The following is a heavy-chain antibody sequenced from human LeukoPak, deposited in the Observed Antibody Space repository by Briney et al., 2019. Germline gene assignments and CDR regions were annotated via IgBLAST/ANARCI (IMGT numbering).Heavy chain of an antibody. D-gene: IGHD6-13*01. CDR1: GGSFSGYY. CDR3: ARAPGYSSWY. Sequence: SETLSLTCAVYGGSFSGYYWSWIRQPPGKGLEWIGEINHSGSTNYNPSLKSRVTISVDTSKNQFSLKLSSVTAADTAVYYCARAPGYSSWYWGQGTLVTVSS. J-gene: IGHJ4*02. V-gene: IGHV4-34*01. CDR2: INHSGST.